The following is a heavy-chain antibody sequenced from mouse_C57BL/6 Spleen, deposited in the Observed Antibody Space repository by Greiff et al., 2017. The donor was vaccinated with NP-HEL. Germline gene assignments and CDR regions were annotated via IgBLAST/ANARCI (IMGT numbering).Heavy chain of an antibody. CDR1: GFTFSDYY. J-gene: IGHJ1*03. CDR3: ARGPLTTVVDWYFDV. Sequence: EVKLEESGGGLVQPGGSLKLSCAASGFTFSDYYMYWVRQTPEKRLEWVAYISNGGGSTYYPDTVKGRFTISRDNAKNTLYLQMSRLKSEDTAMYYCARGPLTTVVDWYFDVWGTGTTVTVSS. V-gene: IGHV5-12*01. CDR2: ISNGGGST. D-gene: IGHD1-1*01.